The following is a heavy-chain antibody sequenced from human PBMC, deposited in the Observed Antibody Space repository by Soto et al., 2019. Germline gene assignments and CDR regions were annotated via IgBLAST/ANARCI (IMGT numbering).Heavy chain of an antibody. Sequence: VQLVESGGGVVQPGRSLRLSCAASGFTFSSYAMHWVRQAPGKGLEWVAVISYDGSNKYYADSVKGRFTISRDNSKNTLYLQMNSLRAEDTAVYYCASTYSSTLYYYYYGMDVWGQGTTVTVSS. D-gene: IGHD6-13*01. CDR3: ASTYSSTLYYYYYGMDV. J-gene: IGHJ6*02. CDR2: ISYDGSNK. V-gene: IGHV3-30-3*01. CDR1: GFTFSSYA.